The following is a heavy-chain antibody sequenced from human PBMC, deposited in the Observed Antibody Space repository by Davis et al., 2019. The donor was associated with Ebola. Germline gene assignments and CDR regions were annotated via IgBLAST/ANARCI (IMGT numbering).Heavy chain of an antibody. J-gene: IGHJ4*02. CDR1: GYTFTGYH. V-gene: IGHV1-46*01. Sequence: AASVKVSCKASGYTFTGYHMHWVRQAPGQGLEWMGIINPSGGSTSYAQKFQGRVTMTRDTSISTAYMELSSLTSEDTAVYYCARNPPNTGDMEYWGQGSLVTVSS. D-gene: IGHD2-15*01. CDR3: ARNPPNTGDMEY. CDR2: INPSGGST.